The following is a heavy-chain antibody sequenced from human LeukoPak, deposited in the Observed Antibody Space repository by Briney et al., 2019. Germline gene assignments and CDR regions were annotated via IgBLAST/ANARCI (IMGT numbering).Heavy chain of an antibody. Sequence: GGSLRLSCAASGFTFSSYWMHWVRHAPGKGLVWVSRINSDGSSTSYADSVKGRFTISRDNAKDTLYLQMNSLRAEDTAVYYCARGHYDFWSGYYYYYYYMDVWGKGTTVTVSS. CDR1: GFTFSSYW. CDR3: ARGHYDFWSGYYYYYYYMDV. D-gene: IGHD3-3*01. J-gene: IGHJ6*03. CDR2: INSDGSST. V-gene: IGHV3-74*01.